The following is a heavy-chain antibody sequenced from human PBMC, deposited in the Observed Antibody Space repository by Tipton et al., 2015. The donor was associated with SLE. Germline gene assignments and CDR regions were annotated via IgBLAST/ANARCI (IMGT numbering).Heavy chain of an antibody. CDR3: ASRGQSNWPPPHAFDI. V-gene: IGHV4-61*02. Sequence: TLSLTCTVSGGSISSGSYYWSWIRQPAGKGLEWIGRIYTSGSTYYNPSLKSRVTISVDTSKNQFSLKLSSVTAADTAVYYCASRGQSNWPPPHAFDIWGQGTMVTVSS. CDR1: GGSISSGSYY. J-gene: IGHJ3*02. CDR2: IYTSGST. D-gene: IGHD3-10*01.